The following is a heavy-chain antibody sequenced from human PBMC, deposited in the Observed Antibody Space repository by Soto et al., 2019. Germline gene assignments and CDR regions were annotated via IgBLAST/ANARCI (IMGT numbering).Heavy chain of an antibody. J-gene: IGHJ6*02. CDR3: AKDRRVVVAVAATQYYYDMDI. D-gene: IGHD2-15*01. CDR2: ISYDGSNK. V-gene: IGHV3-30*18. Sequence: QVQLVESGGGVVQPGTSLSLSCAASGFTFSSFGMHWVRQAPGKGLEWVAFISYDGSNKYYVDSVKGRFTISRDNSKNTLYLQMNSLRGDDSAVYYCAKDRRVVVAVAATQYYYDMDIWGQGTTVTVSS. CDR1: GFTFSSFG.